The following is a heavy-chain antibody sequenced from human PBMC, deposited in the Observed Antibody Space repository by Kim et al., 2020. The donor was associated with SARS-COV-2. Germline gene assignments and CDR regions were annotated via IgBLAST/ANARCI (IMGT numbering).Heavy chain of an antibody. J-gene: IGHJ4*02. D-gene: IGHD4-17*01. CDR3: TTQYDYGDYSRFDY. V-gene: IGHV3-15*01. Sequence: APVKGRLTISRDDSKNTLYLQMNSLKTEDTAVYYCTTQYDYGDYSRFDYWGQGTLVTVSS.